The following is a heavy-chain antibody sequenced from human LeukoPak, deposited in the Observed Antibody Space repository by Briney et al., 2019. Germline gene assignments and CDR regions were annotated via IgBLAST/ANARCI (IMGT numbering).Heavy chain of an antibody. CDR2: IYTSRST. J-gene: IGHJ2*01. V-gene: IGHV4-4*07. CDR1: GGSISSYY. D-gene: IGHD6-6*01. Sequence: SETLSLTCTVSGGSISSYYWSWIRQPAGKGLEWIGRIYTSRSTNYNPSLKSRVTMSVDTSKNQFSLKLSSVTAADTAVYYCARESKRSSSGWYFDLWGRGTLVTVSS. CDR3: ARESKRSSSGWYFDL.